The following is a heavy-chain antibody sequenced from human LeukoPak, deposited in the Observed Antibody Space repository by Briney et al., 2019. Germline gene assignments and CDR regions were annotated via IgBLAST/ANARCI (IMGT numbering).Heavy chain of an antibody. J-gene: IGHJ3*02. CDR1: GGSLSSYF. V-gene: IGHV4-59*01. D-gene: IGHD3-3*01. CDR3: ARGRFLEWLIDAFDI. CDR2: IYYSGAT. Sequence: SETLSLTCTVSGGSLSSYFWRWIRQPPGKGLEWIGYIYYSGATNYNPSLRSRVTISRDTSKNQFSLKVTSLTAADTAVYYCARGRFLEWLIDAFDIWGQGTLVTVSS.